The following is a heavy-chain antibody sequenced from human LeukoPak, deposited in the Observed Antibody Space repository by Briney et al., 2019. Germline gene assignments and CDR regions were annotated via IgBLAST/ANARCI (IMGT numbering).Heavy chain of an antibody. CDR1: GFTFSNYW. CDR3: ARVGMYYDFWSGYYRGFYFDY. Sequence: GGSLRLSCAASGFTFSNYWMSWVRQAPGKGLEWVANIKQDGSEKYYVDSVKGRFTISRDNAKNSLYLQMNSLRAEDTAVYYCARVGMYYDFWSGYYRGFYFDYWGQGTLVTVSS. D-gene: IGHD3-3*01. J-gene: IGHJ4*02. V-gene: IGHV3-7*01. CDR2: IKQDGSEK.